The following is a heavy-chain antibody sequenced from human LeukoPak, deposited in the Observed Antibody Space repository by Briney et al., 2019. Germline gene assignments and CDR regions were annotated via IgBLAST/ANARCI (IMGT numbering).Heavy chain of an antibody. Sequence: SGTLSLTCAVSGGSISSSNWWSWVRQPPGKGLEWIGEIFHSGSTNYDPSLKSRVTISVDKSKNQFSLRLSSVTAADTAVYYCARVLSGSNFDYWGQGTLVTVSS. CDR1: GGSISSSNW. CDR2: IFHSGST. CDR3: ARVLSGSNFDY. V-gene: IGHV4-4*02. D-gene: IGHD3-22*01. J-gene: IGHJ4*02.